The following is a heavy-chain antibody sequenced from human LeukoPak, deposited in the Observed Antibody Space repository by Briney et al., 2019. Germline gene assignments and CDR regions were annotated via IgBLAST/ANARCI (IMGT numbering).Heavy chain of an antibody. V-gene: IGHV3-7*04. Sequence: PGGSLRLSCAASGFTFSSYWMSWVRQAPGKGLEWMANIKHDGSDKNYVDSVKGRFTISRDNAKNSVYLQMNSLRAEDTAVYYCARDIAMAGDDYWGQGTLVTVSS. CDR1: GFTFSSYW. J-gene: IGHJ4*02. CDR2: IKHDGSDK. D-gene: IGHD6-19*01. CDR3: ARDIAMAGDDY.